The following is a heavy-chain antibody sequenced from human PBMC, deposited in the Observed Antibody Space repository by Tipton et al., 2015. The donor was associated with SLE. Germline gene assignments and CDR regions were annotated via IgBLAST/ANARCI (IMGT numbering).Heavy chain of an antibody. D-gene: IGHD6-19*01. Sequence: SLRLSCAASGFTFSSYSMNWVRQAPGKGLEWVSYISSSSSTIYYADSVKGRFTISRDNSKNTLYLQMNSLRAEDTAVYYCAKGQVAADAGGQGTLVTVSS. CDR2: ISSSSSTI. CDR1: GFTFSSYS. CDR3: AKGQVAADA. J-gene: IGHJ4*02. V-gene: IGHV3-48*01.